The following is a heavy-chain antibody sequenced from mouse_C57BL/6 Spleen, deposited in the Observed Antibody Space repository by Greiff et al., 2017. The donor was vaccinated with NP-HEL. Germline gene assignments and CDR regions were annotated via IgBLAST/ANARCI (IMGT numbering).Heavy chain of an antibody. D-gene: IGHD4-1*01. CDR2: IYPGDGDT. Sequence: VQLQQSGAELVKPGASVKISCKASGYAFSSYWMNWVKQRPGKGLEWIGQIYPGDGDTNYNGKFKGKATLTADKSSSTAYMQLSSLTSEDSAVYFCARKGNWDGGYFDYWGQGTTLTVSS. V-gene: IGHV1-80*01. J-gene: IGHJ2*01. CDR3: ARKGNWDGGYFDY. CDR1: GYAFSSYW.